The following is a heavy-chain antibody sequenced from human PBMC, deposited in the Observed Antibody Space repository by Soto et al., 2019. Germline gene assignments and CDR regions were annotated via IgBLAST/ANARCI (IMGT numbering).Heavy chain of an antibody. J-gene: IGHJ6*02. V-gene: IGHV3-13*01. CDR1: GFTFSSYD. CDR3: ARGGDYYGSGSYRYGMDV. CDR2: IGTAGDT. Sequence: GGSLRLSCAASGFTFSSYDMHWVRQATGKGLEWVSAIGTAGDTYYPGSVKGRFTISRENAKNSLYLQMNSLRAGDTAVYYCARGGDYYGSGSYRYGMDVWGQGTTVTVAS. D-gene: IGHD3-10*01.